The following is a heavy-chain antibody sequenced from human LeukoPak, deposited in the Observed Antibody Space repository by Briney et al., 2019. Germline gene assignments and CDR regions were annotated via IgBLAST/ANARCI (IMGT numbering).Heavy chain of an antibody. V-gene: IGHV4-34*01. CDR2: ISHSGST. J-gene: IGHJ6*04. Sequence: PSETLSLTSAVYGGSFSGYYWSWIRQPPGKGLEWIGEISHSGSTNYNPSLKSRVTISVDTSKNQFSLKLSSVTAADTAVYYCARDRRYSSGLAKYYYGMDVWGKGTTVTVSS. CDR1: GGSFSGYY. D-gene: IGHD6-19*01. CDR3: ARDRRYSSGLAKYYYGMDV.